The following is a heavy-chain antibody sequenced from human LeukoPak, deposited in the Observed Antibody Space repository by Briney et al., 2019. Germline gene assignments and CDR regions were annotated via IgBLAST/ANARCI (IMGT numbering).Heavy chain of an antibody. CDR1: GGTFSSYA. Sequence: ASVKVSCKASGGTFSSYAISWVRQAPGQGLEWMGWIGINTGNPTYAQGFTGRFVFSLDTSDSTAYLQIRRLQADDTAVYYCVRDNFDGRVTTFDLWGQGTLVTVSS. J-gene: IGHJ4*02. CDR2: IGINTGNP. V-gene: IGHV7-4-1*02. D-gene: IGHD4-17*01. CDR3: VRDNFDGRVTTFDL.